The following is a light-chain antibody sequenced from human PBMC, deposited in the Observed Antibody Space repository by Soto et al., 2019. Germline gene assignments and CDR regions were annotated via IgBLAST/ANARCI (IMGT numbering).Light chain of an antibody. CDR2: STS. J-gene: IGLJ3*02. V-gene: IGLV7-43*01. CDR1: TGAVNSSYY. Sequence: QAVVTQAPSLTASPGGTVTLTCASSTGAVNSSYYPNWFQQKPGQAPRALMYSTSNKHSWSPARFSGSLLGGKAALTLSGVQPEDEADYYCLLYSGGAQLVFGGGTKLTVL. CDR3: LLYSGGAQLV.